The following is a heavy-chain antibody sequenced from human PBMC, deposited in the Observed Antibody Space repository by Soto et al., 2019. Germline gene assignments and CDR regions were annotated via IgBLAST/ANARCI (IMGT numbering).Heavy chain of an antibody. CDR2: IIPIFGTA. V-gene: IGHV1-69*13. CDR1: GGTFSSYA. CDR3: ARVGLGVVVTATHAFDI. Sequence: SVKVSCKASGGTFSSYAISWVRQAPGQGLEWMGGIIPIFGTANYAQKFQGRVTITADESTSTAYMELSSLRSEDTAVYYCARVGLGVVVTATHAFDIWGQGTMVTVSS. J-gene: IGHJ3*02. D-gene: IGHD2-21*02.